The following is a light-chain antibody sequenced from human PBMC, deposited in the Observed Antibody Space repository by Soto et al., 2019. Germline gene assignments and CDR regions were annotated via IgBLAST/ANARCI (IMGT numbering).Light chain of an antibody. V-gene: IGLV2-14*03. CDR1: SSDVGGSNF. CDR3: VSYTASTTYV. CDR2: DVA. Sequence: QSALTQPASVSASPGQSITISCTGTSSDVGGSNFVSWYQQHPGKPPKLIIYDVANRPSGVSNRFSGSKSGSTASLIISRLQTEDEADYYCVSYTASTTYVFGTGTKLTVL. J-gene: IGLJ1*01.